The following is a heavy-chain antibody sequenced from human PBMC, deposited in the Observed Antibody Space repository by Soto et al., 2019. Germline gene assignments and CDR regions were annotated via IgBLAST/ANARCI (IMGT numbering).Heavy chain of an antibody. J-gene: IGHJ4*02. V-gene: IGHV3-11*01. CDR2: ISSSGSTI. D-gene: IGHD2-21*01. CDR1: GFTFSDYY. Sequence: QVQLVESGGGLVKPGGSLRLSCAASGFTFSDYYMSWIRQAPGKGLERVSYISSSGSTIYYADSVKGRFTISRDNAKNSLYLQMNSLRAEDTAVYYCARAYCGGDCYYWPQYYFDYWGQGTLVTVSS. CDR3: ARAYCGGDCYYWPQYYFDY.